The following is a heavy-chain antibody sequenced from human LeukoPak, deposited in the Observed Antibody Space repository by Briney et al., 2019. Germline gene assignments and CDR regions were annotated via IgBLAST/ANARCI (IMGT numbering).Heavy chain of an antibody. CDR2: IIPIFGTA. CDR1: GGTFSSYA. V-gene: IGHV1-69*13. D-gene: IGHD2-2*01. Sequence: SVKVSCKASGGTFSSYAISWVRQAPGQGLEWMGGIIPIFGTANYAQKFQGRVTITADESTSTAYMELSSLRSEDTAVYYCARGPHNIVVVPAARRYYYYYGMDVWGQGTTVTVSS. CDR3: ARGPHNIVVVPAARRYYYYYGMDV. J-gene: IGHJ6*02.